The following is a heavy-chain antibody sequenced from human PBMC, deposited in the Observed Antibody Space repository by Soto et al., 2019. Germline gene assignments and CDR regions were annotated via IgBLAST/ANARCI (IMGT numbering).Heavy chain of an antibody. CDR2: ILTLESHK. V-gene: IGHV3-11*01. CDR1: GFNFSDYY. CDR3: ATGLKDASNRPSFDS. D-gene: IGHD2-2*01. J-gene: IGHJ4*02. Sequence: LRLSCSGSGFNFSDYYLNWIRHTPGKGLEWVSSILTLESHKYYAASVLGRFSISRDNARRSVFLQMNNLRVEDTAIYFCATGLKDASNRPSFDSWGPGTAVTVSS.